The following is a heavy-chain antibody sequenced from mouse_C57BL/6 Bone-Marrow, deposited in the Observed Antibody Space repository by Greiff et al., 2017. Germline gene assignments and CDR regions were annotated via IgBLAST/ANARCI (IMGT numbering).Heavy chain of an antibody. CDR3: AKHDDYGLYAMDY. J-gene: IGHJ4*01. Sequence: VKLVESGPGLVAPSQSLSITCTVSGFSLTSYGVDWVRQPPGKGLEWLGVIWGGGRTNYNSALMFRLSISKDNSKSHVFLKMNSLQTDDTAMYYCAKHDDYGLYAMDYWGQGTSVTVSS. V-gene: IGHV2-9*01. CDR2: IWGGGRT. CDR1: GFSLTSYG. D-gene: IGHD2-4*01.